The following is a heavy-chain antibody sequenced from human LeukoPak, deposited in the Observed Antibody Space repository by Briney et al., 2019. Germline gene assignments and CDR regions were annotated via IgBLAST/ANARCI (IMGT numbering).Heavy chain of an antibody. V-gene: IGHV3-48*01. CDR3: ATLPPGIAAAGFPLTAKDYYYYYMDV. CDR2: ISSSSSTI. J-gene: IGHJ6*03. D-gene: IGHD6-13*01. CDR1: GFTFSSYS. Sequence: PGGSLRLSCAASGFTFSSYSMNWVRQAPGKGLEWVSYISSSSSTIYYADSVKGRFTISRDNAKNSLYLQMNSLRAEDTAVYYCATLPPGIAAAGFPLTAKDYYYYYMDVWGKGTTVTVSS.